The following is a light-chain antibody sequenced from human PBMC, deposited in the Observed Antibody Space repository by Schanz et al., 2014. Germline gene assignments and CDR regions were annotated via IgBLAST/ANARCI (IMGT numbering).Light chain of an antibody. CDR1: QSVSSSY. CDR2: GAS. CDR3: QQYDSSGT. V-gene: IGKV3-20*01. Sequence: EIVLTQSPGTLSLSPGERATLSCRASQSVSSSYLAWYQQKPGQAPRLLIYGASSRATGIPDRFSGSGSGTDFTLTISRLEPEDFAVYYCQQYDSSGTFGPGTKVDIK. J-gene: IGKJ3*01.